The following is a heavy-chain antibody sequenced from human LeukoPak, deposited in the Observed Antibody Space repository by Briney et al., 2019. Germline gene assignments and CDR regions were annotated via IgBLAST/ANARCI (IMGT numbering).Heavy chain of an antibody. V-gene: IGHV3-30-3*01. CDR1: GFTFNYYT. Sequence: GGSLRLSCVASGFTFNYYTVHWVRQAPGKGLEWVALISYDGSNTYYAASVKGRFTISRDNSKNTLYLQMNSLRAEDTAVYYCARRVSAKSLDYWGQGTLVTVSS. CDR3: ARRVSAKSLDY. D-gene: IGHD5-18*01. CDR2: ISYDGSNT. J-gene: IGHJ4*02.